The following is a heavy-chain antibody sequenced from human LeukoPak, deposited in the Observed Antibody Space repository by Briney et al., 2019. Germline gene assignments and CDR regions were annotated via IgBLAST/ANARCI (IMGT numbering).Heavy chain of an antibody. Sequence: GGSLRLSCAASGFSFSAYNINWVRQAPGKGLEWVSCISPSGDHRYYADSVRGRFTISRDNAKNSVYLQMNSLRAEDTAVYYCARDAAYFDSSGYYPDPLDYWGRGTLVSVSS. CDR2: ISPSGDHR. J-gene: IGHJ4*02. V-gene: IGHV3-21*01. CDR3: ARDAAYFDSSGYYPDPLDY. CDR1: GFSFSAYN. D-gene: IGHD3-22*01.